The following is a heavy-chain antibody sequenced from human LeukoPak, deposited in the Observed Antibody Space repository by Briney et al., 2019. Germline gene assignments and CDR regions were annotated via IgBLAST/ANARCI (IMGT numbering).Heavy chain of an antibody. CDR1: GGSISSSSYY. Sequence: SETLSLTCTASGGSISSSSYYWGWIRQPPGKGLEWIGSIYYSGSTYYNPSLKSRVTISVDTSKNQFSLKLSSVTAADTAVYYCARDQLHDAFDIWGQGTMVTVSS. CDR2: IYYSGST. V-gene: IGHV4-39*07. J-gene: IGHJ3*02. CDR3: ARDQLHDAFDI. D-gene: IGHD1-1*01.